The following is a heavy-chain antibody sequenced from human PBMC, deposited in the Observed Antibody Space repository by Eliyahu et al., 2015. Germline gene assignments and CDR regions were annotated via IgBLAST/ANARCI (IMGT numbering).Heavy chain of an antibody. D-gene: IGHD3-16*01. CDR2: ISGDGGST. V-gene: IGHV3-43*02. CDR3: AKDMGQSYWYFDL. J-gene: IGHJ2*01. Sequence: EVQLVESGGGVVQPGGSLRLSCATSGFPFHDYAMHWVRQAPGKGLEWVSVISGDGGSTYYADSVKGRFTISRDNSKNSLFLQMNSLRTEDTALYYCAKDMGQSYWYFDLWGRGTLVTVSS. CDR1: GFPFHDYA.